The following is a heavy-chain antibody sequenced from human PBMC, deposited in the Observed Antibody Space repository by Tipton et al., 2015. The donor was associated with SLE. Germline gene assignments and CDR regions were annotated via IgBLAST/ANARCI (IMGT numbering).Heavy chain of an antibody. V-gene: IGHV3-33*01. J-gene: IGHJ4*02. CDR1: GFTFTSYG. CDR2: IWFDGSNK. D-gene: IGHD2-8*01. Sequence: SLRLSCEASGFTFTSYGMHWVRQAPGKGLEWVAVIWFDGSNKYYADSVKGRFTISRDNSKNTLYLQMNSLRAEDTAIYYCARDRTNGVWYFDYWGQGTLVTVSS. CDR3: ARDRTNGVWYFDY.